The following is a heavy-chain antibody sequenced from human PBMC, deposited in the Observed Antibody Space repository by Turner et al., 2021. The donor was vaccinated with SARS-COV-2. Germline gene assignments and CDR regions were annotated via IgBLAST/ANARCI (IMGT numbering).Heavy chain of an antibody. D-gene: IGHD4-4*01. Sequence: QLQLQESGPGLVKPSETLSPTCTVSGCSISSSSYYWGWIRQPPGKGLEWIGSIYYSGSTYYNPSLKSRVTISVDTSKNQFTLKLSSVTAADTAVYYCATEMTTVTLYYYYGMDVWGQGTTVTVSS. J-gene: IGHJ6*02. CDR1: GCSISSSSYY. V-gene: IGHV4-39*01. CDR3: ATEMTTVTLYYYYGMDV. CDR2: IYYSGST.